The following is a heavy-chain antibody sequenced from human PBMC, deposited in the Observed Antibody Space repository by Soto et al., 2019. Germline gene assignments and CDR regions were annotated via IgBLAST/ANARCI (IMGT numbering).Heavy chain of an antibody. J-gene: IGHJ4*02. CDR1: GFTFSGSA. Sequence: GGSLRLSCAASGFTFSGSAMHCVRQASGKGLEWVGRIRSKANSYATAYAASVKGRFTISRDDSKNTAYLQMNSLKTEDTAVYYCTRDSSGPYWGQGTLVTVSS. CDR3: TRDSSGPY. D-gene: IGHD6-19*01. CDR2: IRSKANSYAT. V-gene: IGHV3-73*01.